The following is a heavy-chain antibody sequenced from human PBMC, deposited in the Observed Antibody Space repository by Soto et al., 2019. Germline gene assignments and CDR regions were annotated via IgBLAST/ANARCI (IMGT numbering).Heavy chain of an antibody. J-gene: IGHJ5*02. CDR3: AREVVAASGPGFDP. D-gene: IGHD2-15*01. Sequence: ASVKVSCKASGYTFTSYAMHCVRQAPGQRLEWMGWINAGNGNTKYSQKFQGRVTITRDTSASTAYMELSSLRSEDTAVYYCAREVVAASGPGFDPWGQGTLVTVSS. CDR2: INAGNGNT. CDR1: GYTFTSYA. V-gene: IGHV1-3*01.